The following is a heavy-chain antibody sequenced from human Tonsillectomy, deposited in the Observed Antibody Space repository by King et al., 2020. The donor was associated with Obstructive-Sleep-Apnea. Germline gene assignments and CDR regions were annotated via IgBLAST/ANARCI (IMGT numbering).Heavy chain of an antibody. CDR2: IKSKTDGGTT. CDR1: GFTFSNAW. J-gene: IGHJ5*02. D-gene: IGHD2-2*01. V-gene: IGHV3-15*01. CDR3: TTDGCSSTSCYDNWFDP. Sequence: VQLVESGGGLVKPGGSLRLSCAASGFTFSNAWMSWVRQAPGKGLEWVGRIKSKTDGGTTDYAAPVKGRFNILRDDSKNTLYLQMNSLKTEDTAVYYCTTDGCSSTSCYDNWFDPWGQGTLVTVSS.